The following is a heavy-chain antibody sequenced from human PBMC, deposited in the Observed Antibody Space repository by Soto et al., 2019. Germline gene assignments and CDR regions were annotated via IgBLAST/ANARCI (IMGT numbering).Heavy chain of an antibody. D-gene: IGHD6-19*01. Sequence: SETLSLTSAVYGGSFSGYYWSWIRQPPGKGLEWIGEVNHSGSTNYNPSLKSRVTISVDTSKNQFSLKLSSVTAADTAVYYCARSKQWLAGDAFDICPQGTMFTFS. J-gene: IGHJ3*02. CDR2: VNHSGST. V-gene: IGHV4-34*01. CDR1: GGSFSGYY. CDR3: ARSKQWLAGDAFDI.